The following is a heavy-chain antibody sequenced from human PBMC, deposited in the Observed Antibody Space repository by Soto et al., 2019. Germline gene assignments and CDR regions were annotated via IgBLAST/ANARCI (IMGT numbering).Heavy chain of an antibody. CDR3: ARGSPTMTYYGEYYFDY. V-gene: IGHV3-53*01. J-gene: IGHJ4*02. CDR2: ISGGGST. CDR1: GFTVSSNY. Sequence: EVQLVESGGGLIQPGGSLRLSCAASGFTVSSNYMSWVRQAPGKGLEWVSLISGGGSTYYSDSVKGRFTISRDNSKNTLYLLMKSLRAEDTAVYYCARGSPTMTYYGEYYFDYWGQGSLVTVSS. D-gene: IGHD3-10*01.